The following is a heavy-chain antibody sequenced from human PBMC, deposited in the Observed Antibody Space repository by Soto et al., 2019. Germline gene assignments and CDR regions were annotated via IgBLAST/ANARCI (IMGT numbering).Heavy chain of an antibody. CDR1: GFTFSSYA. Sequence: GGSLRLSCAASGFTFSSYAMSWVRQAPGKWLEWVSAISGSGGSTYYADSVKGRFTISRDNSKNTLYLQMNSLRAEDTAVYYCAKGGSRITIFGVVQNYGMDVWGQGXTVTVYS. V-gene: IGHV3-23*01. CDR2: ISGSGGST. J-gene: IGHJ6*02. D-gene: IGHD3-3*01. CDR3: AKGGSRITIFGVVQNYGMDV.